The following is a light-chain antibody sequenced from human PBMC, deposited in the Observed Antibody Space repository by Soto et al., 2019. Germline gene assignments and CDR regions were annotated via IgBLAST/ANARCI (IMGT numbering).Light chain of an antibody. CDR1: QDIAIY. V-gene: IGKV1-9*01. CDR3: QQYGSSPPT. CDR2: AAS. J-gene: IGKJ1*01. Sequence: IQLTQSPSSLTASVGDRVTITCRASQDIAIYLAWYQQKPGKAPELLIYAASTLQSGVPSRFSGSGSGTDFTLTISRLEPEDFAVYYCQQYGSSPPTFGQGTKVDIK.